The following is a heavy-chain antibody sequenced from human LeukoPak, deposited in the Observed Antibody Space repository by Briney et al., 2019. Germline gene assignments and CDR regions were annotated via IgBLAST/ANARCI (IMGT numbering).Heavy chain of an antibody. CDR3: AGDNARGRLAV. CDR1: GFTFSIYG. V-gene: IGHV3-33*08. Sequence: GGSLRLSCAASGFTFSIYGMHCVRQTPGKGLEWVALIYSAGSKKYYADSVKGRFTVSRDDSKNPLLLKMDSLSADDTAVYYCAGDNARGRLAVWGQGTTVTVSS. CDR2: IYSAGSKK. J-gene: IGHJ6*02. D-gene: IGHD3-10*01.